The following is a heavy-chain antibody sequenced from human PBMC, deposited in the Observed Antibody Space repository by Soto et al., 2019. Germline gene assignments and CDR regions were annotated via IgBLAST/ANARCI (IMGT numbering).Heavy chain of an antibody. D-gene: IGHD6-6*01. J-gene: IGHJ6*02. CDR2: ISSRSYTI. Sequence: EVQLVESGGGLVQPGGSLRLSCAASGFSFSTYSMNWVRQAPGKGLEWVSYISSRSYTIYYIDSVKGRFTISRDNAKRSLYLQMHSLRDEDTAVYYCARGGSSSDNGMDVWGQGATVTVSS. CDR3: ARGGSSSDNGMDV. CDR1: GFSFSTYS. V-gene: IGHV3-48*02.